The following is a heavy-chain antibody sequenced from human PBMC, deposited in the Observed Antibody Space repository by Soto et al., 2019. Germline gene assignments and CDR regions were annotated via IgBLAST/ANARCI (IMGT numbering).Heavy chain of an antibody. J-gene: IGHJ4*02. V-gene: IGHV3-23*01. Sequence: GALRLSCAASGFPFSSYAMTWVRQAPGKGLEWVSTISGSGVSTYYADSVKGRFTISRDNSKNTLYLQMNSLRAEDTAVYYCAKTLYYYDTSGYQWGQGTLVTVSS. CDR2: ISGSGVST. D-gene: IGHD3-22*01. CDR3: AKTLYYYDTSGYQ. CDR1: GFPFSSYA.